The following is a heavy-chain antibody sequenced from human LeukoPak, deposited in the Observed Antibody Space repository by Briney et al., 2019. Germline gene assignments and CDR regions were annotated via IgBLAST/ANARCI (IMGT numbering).Heavy chain of an antibody. Sequence: ASVKVSCKASGYTFTSYYMHWVRQAPGQGLEWMGWINANSSDTKYAQKFQGRVTMTRDTSISTAYMELTSLRSDDTAVYYCARDRLGYTYGYGDYWGQGTLVTVSS. CDR3: ARDRLGYTYGYGDY. D-gene: IGHD5-18*01. CDR2: INANSSDT. J-gene: IGHJ4*02. V-gene: IGHV1-2*02. CDR1: GYTFTSYY.